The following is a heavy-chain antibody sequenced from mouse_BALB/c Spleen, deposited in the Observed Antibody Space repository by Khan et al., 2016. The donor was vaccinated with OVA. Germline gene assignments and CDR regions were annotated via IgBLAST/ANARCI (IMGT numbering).Heavy chain of an antibody. CDR3: ARSSLARTFAY. V-gene: IGHV1-9*01. CDR2: LLPGCGST. D-gene: IGHD3-1*01. CDR1: GYTFSGYW. J-gene: IGHJ3*01. Sequence: VQLVESGTELMKPGASVKISCKATGYTFSGYWIEWVKQRPGHCLEWIGELLPGCGSTKYNGKFKDKATFTADTSSNTAYMQLSSLTSEDSAVYYCARSSLARTFAYWGQGTLVTVSA.